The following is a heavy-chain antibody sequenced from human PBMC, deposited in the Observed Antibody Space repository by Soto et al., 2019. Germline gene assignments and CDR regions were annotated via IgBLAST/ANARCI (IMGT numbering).Heavy chain of an antibody. CDR1: GFTVSSNY. D-gene: IGHD2-2*01. CDR2: IYSGGST. CDR3: ARSGGYCLSTSCYSTTNWFDP. J-gene: IGHJ5*02. Sequence: PGGSLRLSCAASGFTVSSNYMSWVRQAPGKGLEWVSVIYSGGSTYYADSVKGRFTISRDNSKNSLYLQMNSLRAEDTAVYHCARSGGYCLSTSCYSTTNWFDPWGQGTLVTVSS. V-gene: IGHV3-66*01.